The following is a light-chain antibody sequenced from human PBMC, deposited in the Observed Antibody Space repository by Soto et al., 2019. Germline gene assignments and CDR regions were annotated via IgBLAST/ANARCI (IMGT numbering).Light chain of an antibody. CDR2: AAS. CDR3: PQANTLPIT. V-gene: IGKV1-12*01. CDR1: QSVNTW. Sequence: DIQVTQSPATLSSSIGARVTITCRASQSVNTWLVWYQQKPGKAPKLLIYAASSLQSGVPSRFSGSGSGTDFMLTITDLHPEDFASYYCPQANTLPITFGGGTKVDIK. J-gene: IGKJ4*01.